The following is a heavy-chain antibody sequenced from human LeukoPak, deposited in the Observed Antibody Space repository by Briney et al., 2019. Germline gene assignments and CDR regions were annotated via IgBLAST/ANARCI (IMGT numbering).Heavy chain of an antibody. CDR3: ARDGDDYVWGSYRYNWLDP. CDR1: GYTFTGYY. D-gene: IGHD3-16*02. V-gene: IGHV1-2*02. CDR2: INPNSGGT. Sequence: ASVKVSCKASGYTFTGYYMHWVRQAPGQGLEWMGWINPNSGGTNYAQKFQGRVTMTRDTSISTAYMELSRLRSDDTAVYYCARDGDDYVWGSYRYNWLDPWGQGTLVTVSS. J-gene: IGHJ5*02.